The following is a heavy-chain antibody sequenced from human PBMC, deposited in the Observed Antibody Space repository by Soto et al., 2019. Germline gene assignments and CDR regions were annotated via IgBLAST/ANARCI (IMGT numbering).Heavy chain of an antibody. CDR3: ARGGHCTPSSCYGDYDRGMDV. CDR2: ISGHTGNT. CDR1: GYTLTKYD. J-gene: IGHJ6*02. V-gene: IGHV1-18*04. D-gene: IGHD2-8*01. Sequence: QVQLVQSGAEVKKPGASVKVSCKASGYTLTKYDISWVRQAPGQGLEWMGWISGHTGNTNYAQRFHGRVTLTTDTSAGTAYMELRSLRSGDTAVYYCARGGHCTPSSCYGDYDRGMDVWGQGTTVTVSS.